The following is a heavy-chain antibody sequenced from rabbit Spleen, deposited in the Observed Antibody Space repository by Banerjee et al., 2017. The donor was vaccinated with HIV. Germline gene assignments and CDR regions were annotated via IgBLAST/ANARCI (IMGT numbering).Heavy chain of an antibody. CDR2: IDPVFGIT. J-gene: IGHJ4*01. Sequence: QEQLEESAGGLVQPGGSLKLSCKASGFTLSSYYMNWVRQAPGKGLEWIGYIDPVFGITYYAPWVNGRFTISGSASLNTVDLKMTSLTAADTATYFCARGPAYAGVGYPFNLWGPGTLVTVS. D-gene: IGHD4-2*01. CDR3: ARGPAYAGVGYPFNL. CDR1: GFTLSSYY. V-gene: IGHV1S43*01.